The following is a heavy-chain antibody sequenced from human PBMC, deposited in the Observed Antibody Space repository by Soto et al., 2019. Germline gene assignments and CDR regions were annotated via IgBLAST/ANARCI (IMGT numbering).Heavy chain of an antibody. V-gene: IGHV3-30*18. CDR2: ISYDGSNK. D-gene: IGHD2-15*01. CDR3: AKSRVVVVAPAPYYYVTDV. J-gene: IGHJ6*02. Sequence: GGSLRLSCAASGFTFSSYGMHWVRQAPGKGLEWVAVISYDGSNKYYADSVKGRFTISRDNSKNTLYLQMNSLRAEDTAVYYCAKSRVVVVAPAPYYYVTDVWGQATTVTFSS. CDR1: GFTFSSYG.